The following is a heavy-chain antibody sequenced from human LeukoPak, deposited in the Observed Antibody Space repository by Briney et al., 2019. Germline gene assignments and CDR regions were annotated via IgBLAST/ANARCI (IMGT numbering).Heavy chain of an antibody. V-gene: IGHV3-7*01. CDR3: ARHGRYYDFWSGPGYYYYGMDV. CDR2: IKQDGSEK. Sequence: QAGGPLRLSCAASGFTFSSYWTSWVRQAPGKGLEWVANIKQDGSEKYYVDSVKGRFTISRDNAKNSLYLQMNSLRAEDTAVYYCARHGRYYDFWSGPGYYYYGMDVWGQGTTVTVS. CDR1: GFTFSSYW. J-gene: IGHJ6*02. D-gene: IGHD3-3*01.